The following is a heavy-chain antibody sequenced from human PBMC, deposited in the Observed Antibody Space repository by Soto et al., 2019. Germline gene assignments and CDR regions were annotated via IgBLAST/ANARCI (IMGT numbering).Heavy chain of an antibody. D-gene: IGHD6-6*01. CDR3: ASGPYTSSSGGYYYYYMDV. Sequence: QVQLVQSGAEVKKPGSSVKVSCKASGGTFTSYAINWVRQAPGQGLEGMGRIVPLLGIPNFAPKFQGRVTMTADRSTTTAYMELSSLRSEDTAVYYCASGPYTSSSGGYYYYYMDVWGKGTTVTVSS. J-gene: IGHJ6*03. CDR1: GGTFTSYA. V-gene: IGHV1-69*02. CDR2: IVPLLGIP.